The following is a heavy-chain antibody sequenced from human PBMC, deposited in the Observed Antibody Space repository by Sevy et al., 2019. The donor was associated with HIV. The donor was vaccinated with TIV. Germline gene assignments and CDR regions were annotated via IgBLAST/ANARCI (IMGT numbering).Heavy chain of an antibody. CDR1: GFTFDDYT. CDR3: ANVIPGYSGFDH. D-gene: IGHD3-16*02. CDR2: ISWDAKKT. V-gene: IGHV3-43*01. J-gene: IGHJ4*02. Sequence: GGSLRLSCAASGFTFDDYTMHWVRQVPGKGLEWVSLISWDAKKTDYADSVEGRFTVSRDNRKNSLYLQMNSLRSEDTALYFCANVIPGYSGFDHWGQGTLVTVSS.